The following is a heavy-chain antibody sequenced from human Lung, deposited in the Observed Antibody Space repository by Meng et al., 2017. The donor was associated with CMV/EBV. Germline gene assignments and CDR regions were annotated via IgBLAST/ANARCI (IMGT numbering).Heavy chain of an antibody. CDR3: ARGRAQIGWFDP. Sequence: GSLRLSCTVSGGSTNSYYWTWIRQAPGKGLEWIGYVFYTGTTKYNPSLKSRVTMSLDTSKSHFSLKLTSVTAADTAIYYCARGRAQIGWFDPWGQGPLVTVSS. D-gene: IGHD3-16*01. CDR2: VFYTGTT. V-gene: IGHV4-59*01. J-gene: IGHJ5*02. CDR1: GGSTNSYY.